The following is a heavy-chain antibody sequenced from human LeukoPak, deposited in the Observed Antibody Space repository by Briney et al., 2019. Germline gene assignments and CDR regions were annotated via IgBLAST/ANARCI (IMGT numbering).Heavy chain of an antibody. J-gene: IGHJ4*02. D-gene: IGHD2-15*01. Sequence: GGSLRLSCAASGFTFSSFSMNWVRQAPGKGLEWVSSISSRSSYIYYADSVKGRFTISRDNAMNSLYLQMNSLRAEDTAVYYCARVPSGIVVVEPATPDFWGQGTLVTVSS. CDR3: ARVPSGIVVVEPATPDF. V-gene: IGHV3-21*01. CDR1: GFTFSSFS. CDR2: ISSRSSYI.